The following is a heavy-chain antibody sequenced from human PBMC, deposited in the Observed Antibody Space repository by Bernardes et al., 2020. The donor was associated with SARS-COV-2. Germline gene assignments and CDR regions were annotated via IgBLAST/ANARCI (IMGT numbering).Heavy chain of an antibody. CDR1: GFTFNTYA. J-gene: IGHJ6*02. D-gene: IGHD4-4*01. Sequence: GGSLRLSCAASGFTFNTYAMSWVRQAPGKGLEWVSTISGSGDATYYADSVKGRFTISRDNSKNTLYLQMNSLRAEDTAVYYCAKDYSVIGQAVYYYGLDVWGQGTTVTVSS. V-gene: IGHV3-23*01. CDR2: ISGSGDAT. CDR3: AKDYSVIGQAVYYYGLDV.